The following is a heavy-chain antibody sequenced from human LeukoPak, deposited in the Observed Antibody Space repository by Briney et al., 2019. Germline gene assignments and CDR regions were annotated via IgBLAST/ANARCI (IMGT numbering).Heavy chain of an antibody. Sequence: GGSLRLSCAAFGFTFSSYGMHWVRQAPGKGLEWVAVIWYDGSNKYYADSVKGRFTISRDNSKNTLYLQMNSLRAEDTAVYYCAREGGSYGSGYYFDYWGQGTLVTVSS. D-gene: IGHD3-10*01. V-gene: IGHV3-33*01. CDR1: GFTFSSYG. J-gene: IGHJ4*02. CDR3: AREGGSYGSGYYFDY. CDR2: IWYDGSNK.